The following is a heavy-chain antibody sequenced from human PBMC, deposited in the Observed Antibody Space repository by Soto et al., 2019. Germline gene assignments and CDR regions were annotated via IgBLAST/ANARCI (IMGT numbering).Heavy chain of an antibody. CDR2: IKQDGSEK. J-gene: IGHJ3*02. CDR3: ARLLWGAFDI. Sequence: GGSLRLSCAASGFPFSSYRMSWVRQAPGKGLEWVANIKQDGSEKYYVDSVKGRFTIPRDNAKNSLYLQMNSLRAEDTAVYYCARLLWGAFDIWGQGTMVTVSS. V-gene: IGHV3-7*01. CDR1: GFPFSSYR. D-gene: IGHD2-2*01.